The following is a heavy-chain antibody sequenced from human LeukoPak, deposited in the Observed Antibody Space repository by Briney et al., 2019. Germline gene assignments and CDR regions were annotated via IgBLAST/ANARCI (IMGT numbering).Heavy chain of an antibody. CDR2: IVVGSGNT. D-gene: IGHD3-16*01. J-gene: IGHJ4*02. V-gene: IGHV1-58*01. CDR1: GFTFTSSA. CDR3: ARGEYSNGYPYRLDS. Sequence: SVKVSCKASGFTFTSSAVQCVRQARGQRLEWIGWIVVGSGNTNYAQEFQERVTITRDMSTSTAYMELNRLRFDDTAMYYCARGEYSNGYPYRLDSWGQGTLVTVSS.